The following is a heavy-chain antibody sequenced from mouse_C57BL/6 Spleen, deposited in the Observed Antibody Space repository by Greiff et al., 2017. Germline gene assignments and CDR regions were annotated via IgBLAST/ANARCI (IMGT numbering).Heavy chain of an antibody. CDR2: IRHKADGYTT. V-gene: IGHV7-3*01. CDR3: ARYRALESYWYFDV. J-gene: IGHJ1*03. CDR1: GFTFTDYY. Sequence: EVKLEESGGGLVQPGGSLSLSCAASGFTFTDYYMSWVRQPPGKALEWLGFIRHKADGYTTEYSASVKGRFTISRDNSQSILYLQMNALRAEDSATYYCARYRALESYWYFDVWGTGTTVTVSS. D-gene: IGHD6-2*01.